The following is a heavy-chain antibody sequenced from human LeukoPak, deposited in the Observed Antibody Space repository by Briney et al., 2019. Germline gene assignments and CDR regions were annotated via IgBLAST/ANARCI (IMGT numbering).Heavy chain of an antibody. D-gene: IGHD3-22*01. CDR2: IYSGGGT. CDR1: GFTVSSWY. Sequence: GGSLRLSCAASGFTVSSWYMSWVRQAPGKGLEWVSVIYSGGGTHYADSVKGRFTISRDNSKNVLYLQMNSLRAEDTAVYYCARDIRDEYSRAYYYHWGQGTLVTVSS. J-gene: IGHJ5*02. V-gene: IGHV3-53*01. CDR3: ARDIRDEYSRAYYYH.